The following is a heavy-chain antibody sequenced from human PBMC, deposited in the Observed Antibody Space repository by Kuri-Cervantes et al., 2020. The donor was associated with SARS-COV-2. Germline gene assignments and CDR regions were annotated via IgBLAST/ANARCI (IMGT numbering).Heavy chain of an antibody. CDR2: IYYSGST. CDR1: GGSISSSSYY. J-gene: IGHJ4*02. CDR3: ARKGYQLLNDY. V-gene: IGHV4-39*07. Sequence: SETLSLTCTVSGGSISSSSYYWGWIRQPPGKGLEWIGSIYYSGSTYYNPSLKSRVTISVDTSKNQFSLKLSSVTAADTAVYCCARKGYQLLNDYWGQGTLVTVSS. D-gene: IGHD2-2*01.